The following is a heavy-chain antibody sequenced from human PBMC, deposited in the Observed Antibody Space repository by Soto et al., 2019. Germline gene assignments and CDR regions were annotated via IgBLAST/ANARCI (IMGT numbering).Heavy chain of an antibody. D-gene: IGHD2-2*01. CDR1: GFTFSSYA. CDR2: ISGSGGST. V-gene: IGHV3-23*01. CDR3: AKDRIVVVPAALSYYFDY. Sequence: GGSLRLSCAASGFTFSSYAMSWVRQAPGKGLEWVSAISGSGGSTYYADSVKGRFTISRDNSRNPLYLQMNSLRAEDTAVYYCAKDRIVVVPAALSYYFDYWCQGTLVTVSS. J-gene: IGHJ4*02.